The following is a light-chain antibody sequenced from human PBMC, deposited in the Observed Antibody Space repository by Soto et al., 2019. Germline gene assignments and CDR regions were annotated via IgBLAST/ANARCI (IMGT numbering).Light chain of an antibody. CDR3: QQTYSTPPLT. Sequence: DLQMTQSPSSLSASVGDRVTITCRASQSISSYLNWYQQKPGQAPKLLIYAASSLQSGVPSRFSGSGSGTDFTLTITSLRPEDFATYYCQQTYSTPPLTFGGGTKVEIK. V-gene: IGKV1-39*01. CDR2: AAS. CDR1: QSISSY. J-gene: IGKJ4*01.